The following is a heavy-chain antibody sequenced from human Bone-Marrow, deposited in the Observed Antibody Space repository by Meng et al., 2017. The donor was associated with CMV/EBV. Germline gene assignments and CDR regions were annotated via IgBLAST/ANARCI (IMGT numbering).Heavy chain of an antibody. V-gene: IGHV3-21*04. J-gene: IGHJ3*02. CDR1: GFTFSSYS. D-gene: IGHD2-2*02. CDR3: AKLNGIVVVPAAIGAFDI. CDR2: ISSSSSYI. Sequence: GESLKISCAASGFTFSSYSMNWVRQAPGKGLEWVSSISSSSSYIYYADSVKGRFTISRDNSKNTLYLQMNSLRAEDTAVYYCAKLNGIVVVPAAIGAFDIWGQGTMVTVSS.